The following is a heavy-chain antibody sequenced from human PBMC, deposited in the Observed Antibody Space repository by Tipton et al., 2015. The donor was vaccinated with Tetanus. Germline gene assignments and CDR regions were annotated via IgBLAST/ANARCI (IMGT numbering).Heavy chain of an antibody. CDR1: GFSVSSNY. CDR3: TRLWAAALDY. CDR2: IHTGGNT. V-gene: IGHV3-53*01. J-gene: IGHJ4*02. D-gene: IGHD3-10*01. Sequence: SLRLSCVISGFSVSSNYLTWVRQAPGKGLEWASVIHTGGNTYYADSVKGRFTVSRDNSKNTFHLQMNSLRAEDTAVYYCTRLWAAALDYWGQGTLVTVSS.